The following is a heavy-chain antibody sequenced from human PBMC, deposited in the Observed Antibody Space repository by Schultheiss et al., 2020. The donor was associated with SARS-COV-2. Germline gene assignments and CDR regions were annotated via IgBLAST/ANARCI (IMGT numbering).Heavy chain of an antibody. Sequence: GGSLRLSCAASGFTFSSYAMSWVRQAPGKGLEWVSAISGSGGSTYYADSVKGRFTISRDNSKNTLYLQMNSLRAEDTAVYYCARVRLYDILTGYRDYYYGMDVWGQGTTVTVSS. J-gene: IGHJ6*02. CDR2: ISGSGGST. CDR1: GFTFSSYA. CDR3: ARVRLYDILTGYRDYYYGMDV. D-gene: IGHD3-9*01. V-gene: IGHV3-23*01.